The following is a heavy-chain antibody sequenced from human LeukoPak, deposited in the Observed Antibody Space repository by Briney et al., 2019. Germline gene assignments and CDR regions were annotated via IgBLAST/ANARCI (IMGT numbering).Heavy chain of an antibody. CDR2: IYYQGNT. CDR3: ASVKLGYYYDTNGYFAS. V-gene: IGHV4-39*07. J-gene: IGHJ4*02. D-gene: IGHD3-22*01. Sequence: KTSETLSLTCTVSTDSISKSLYHWAWVRQPPGKDLEWIAEIYYQGNTYYNPSLSGRVTISVDTSKNQFSLQLNAVTAADTALYFCASVKLGYYYDTNGYFASWGQGIPVTVSS. CDR1: TDSISKSLYH.